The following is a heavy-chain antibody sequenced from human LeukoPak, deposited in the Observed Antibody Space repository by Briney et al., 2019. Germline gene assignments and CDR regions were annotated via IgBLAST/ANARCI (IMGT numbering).Heavy chain of an antibody. V-gene: IGHV1-69*04. CDR2: IIPILGIA. Sequence: ASVKVSCKASGGTFSSYAISWVRQAPGQGLEWMGRIIPILGIANYAQKFQGRVTITADKSTSTAYMELSSLRSEDTAVYYCARDTGVRGVIYYWGQGTLVTVSS. CDR1: GGTFSSYA. J-gene: IGHJ4*02. D-gene: IGHD3-10*01. CDR3: ARDTGVRGVIYY.